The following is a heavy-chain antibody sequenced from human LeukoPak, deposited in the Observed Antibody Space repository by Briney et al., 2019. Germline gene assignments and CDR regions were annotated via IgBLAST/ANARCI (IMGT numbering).Heavy chain of an antibody. CDR3: ARDYRRGKLPHGPDY. Sequence: PGGSLRLSCAAPGFTFSSYGMHWVRQAPGKGLEWVAVIWYDGSNKYYADSVKGRFTISRDNSKNTLYLQMNSLRAEDTAVYYCARDYRRGKLPHGPDYWGQGTLVTVSS. J-gene: IGHJ4*02. V-gene: IGHV3-33*01. D-gene: IGHD1-7*01. CDR1: GFTFSSYG. CDR2: IWYDGSNK.